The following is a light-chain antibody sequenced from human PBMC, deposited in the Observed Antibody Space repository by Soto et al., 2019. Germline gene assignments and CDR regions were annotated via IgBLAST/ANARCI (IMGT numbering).Light chain of an antibody. CDR3: QQYGTSGT. CDR1: QSVSSN. V-gene: IGKV3-20*01. CDR2: GAS. J-gene: IGKJ1*01. Sequence: EIVMTQSPATLSVSPGERATLSCRASQSVSSNLAWYQQKPGQAPRLLIYGASNRATGIPDRFSGSGSGTDFTLTIRRLEPEDSAVYYCQQYGTSGTFGQGTKVDIK.